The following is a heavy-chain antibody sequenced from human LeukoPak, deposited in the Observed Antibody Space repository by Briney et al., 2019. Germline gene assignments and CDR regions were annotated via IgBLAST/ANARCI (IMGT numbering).Heavy chain of an antibody. Sequence: PSETLSLTCTVSGGSISGYYWSWIRQPPGKGLEWIGYIFYSGSTNYNPSLKSRVTISVDTSKNQFSLKLSSMTAADTAVYYCARGEWDLLFDYWGQGTLVTVSS. CDR3: ARGEWDLLFDY. J-gene: IGHJ4*02. CDR2: IFYSGST. D-gene: IGHD1-26*01. V-gene: IGHV4-59*01. CDR1: GGSISGYY.